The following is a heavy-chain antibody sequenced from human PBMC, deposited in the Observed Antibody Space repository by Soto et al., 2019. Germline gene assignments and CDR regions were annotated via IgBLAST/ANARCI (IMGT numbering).Heavy chain of an antibody. V-gene: IGHV3-13*01. Sequence: PGGSLILSCAASGFTFSSYDMHWVRQATGKGLEWVSAIGTAGDTYYPGSVKGRFTISRENAKNSLYLQMNSLRAGDTAVYYCARARIVGAAMGIWAFDIWGQGTMVTVSS. D-gene: IGHD1-26*01. CDR2: IGTAGDT. J-gene: IGHJ3*02. CDR3: ARARIVGAAMGIWAFDI. CDR1: GFTFSSYD.